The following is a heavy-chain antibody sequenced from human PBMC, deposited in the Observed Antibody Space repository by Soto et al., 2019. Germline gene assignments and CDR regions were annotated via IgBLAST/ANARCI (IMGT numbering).Heavy chain of an antibody. CDR1: GFTFSSYW. D-gene: IGHD3-22*01. V-gene: IGHV3-74*01. Sequence: GGSLRLSCAASGFTFSSYWMHWVRQAPGKGLVWVSRINSDGSSTSYADSVKGRFTISRDNAKNTLYLQMNSLRAEDTAVYYCARDYIGDSSGYYYGYWGQGTLVTVSS. CDR3: ARDYIGDSSGYYYGY. CDR2: INSDGSST. J-gene: IGHJ4*02.